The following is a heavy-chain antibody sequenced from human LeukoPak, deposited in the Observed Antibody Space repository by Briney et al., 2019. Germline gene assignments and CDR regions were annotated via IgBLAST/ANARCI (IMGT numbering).Heavy chain of an antibody. CDR3: ARGYCSGGSCYSYYYYNYIDV. V-gene: IGHV4-39*07. Sequence: SETLSLTCTVSGGSISSSSYYWGWIRQPPGKGLEWIGSIHYSGSTNYNPSLKSRVTISVDTSKNQCSLKLSSVTAADTAVYYCARGYCSGGSCYSYYYYNYIDVWGKGTTVTVSS. CDR1: GGSISSSSYY. D-gene: IGHD2-15*01. CDR2: IHYSGST. J-gene: IGHJ6*03.